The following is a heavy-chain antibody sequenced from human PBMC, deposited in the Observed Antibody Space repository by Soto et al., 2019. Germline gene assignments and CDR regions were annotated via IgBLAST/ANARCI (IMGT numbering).Heavy chain of an antibody. CDR1: GFTFSNAW. CDR2: IKSKTAGGTT. Sequence: GGSLRLSCAASGFTFSNAWMNWVRQAPGKGLEWVGRIKSKTAGGTTDYAAPVKGRFTISRDDSKNKLYLQMNSLKTDDTAVYYCTTDLGSNYVWGSRTVDDYWGQGTLVTVSS. D-gene: IGHD3-16*01. V-gene: IGHV3-15*07. CDR3: TTDLGSNYVWGSRTVDDY. J-gene: IGHJ4*02.